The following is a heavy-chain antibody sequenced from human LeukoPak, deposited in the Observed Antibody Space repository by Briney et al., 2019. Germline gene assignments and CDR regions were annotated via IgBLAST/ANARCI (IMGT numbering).Heavy chain of an antibody. CDR3: ARDLQQLVMGYYYYYGMDV. Sequence: GGSLRLSCAASDFTFSNYNMNWVRQAPGKGLEWVSYITSSSSTIYYADSVKGRFTISRDNAKNSLYLQMNSLRAEDTAVYYCARDLQQLVMGYYYYYGMDVWGQGTTVTVSS. D-gene: IGHD6-13*01. CDR1: DFTFSNYN. J-gene: IGHJ6*02. V-gene: IGHV3-48*04. CDR2: ITSSSSTI.